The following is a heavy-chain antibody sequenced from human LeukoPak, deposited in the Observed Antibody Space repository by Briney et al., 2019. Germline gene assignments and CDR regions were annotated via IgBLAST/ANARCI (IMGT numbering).Heavy chain of an antibody. CDR2: IRSKAYGGTT. CDR1: GFTFGDYA. V-gene: IGHV3-49*03. CDR3: TRDVERWSGELLIDY. Sequence: GGSLRLSCTASGFTFGDYAMSWFRQAPGKGLEWVGFIRSKAYGGTTEYAASVKGRFTISRDDSKSIAYLQMNSLKTEDTAVYYCTRDVERWSGELLIDYWGQGTLVTVSS. D-gene: IGHD3-10*01. J-gene: IGHJ4*02.